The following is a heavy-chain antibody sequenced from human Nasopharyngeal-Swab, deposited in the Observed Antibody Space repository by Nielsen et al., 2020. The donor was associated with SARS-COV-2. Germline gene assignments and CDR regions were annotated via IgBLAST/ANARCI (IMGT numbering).Heavy chain of an antibody. D-gene: IGHD4-23*01. CDR3: AGFTVVTPDDAFDI. CDR1: GYSSTSYW. Sequence: KASCKGSGYSSTSYWIGWVRQMPGKGLEWMGIIYPGDSDTRYSPSFQGQVTISADKSISTAYLQWSSLKASDTAMYYCAGFTVVTPDDAFDIWGQGTMVTVSS. J-gene: IGHJ3*02. CDR2: IYPGDSDT. V-gene: IGHV5-51*01.